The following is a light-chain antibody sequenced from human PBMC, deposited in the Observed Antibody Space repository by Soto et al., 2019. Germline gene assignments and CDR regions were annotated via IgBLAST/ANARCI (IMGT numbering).Light chain of an antibody. CDR1: NIGAKS. J-gene: IGLJ1*01. CDR2: DDR. Sequence: SYELTQSHSVSVAPGQTATVTCGGRNIGAKSVHWYQQKPGQAPVLVVYDDRVRPSGIPERFSGSNSGNTATLTISRVEVGDEADYYCQVWDSGSTQYVFGAGTRSPS. V-gene: IGLV3-21*02. CDR3: QVWDSGSTQYV.